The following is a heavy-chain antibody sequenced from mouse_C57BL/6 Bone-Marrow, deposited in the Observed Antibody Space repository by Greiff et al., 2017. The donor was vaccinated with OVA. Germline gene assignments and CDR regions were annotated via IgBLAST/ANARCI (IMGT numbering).Heavy chain of an antibody. V-gene: IGHV3-6*01. CDR1: GYSITSGYY. CDR2: ISYDGSN. CDR3: ARGRNWAFAY. D-gene: IGHD4-1*01. Sequence: EVKLQESGPGLVKPSQSLSLTCSVTGYSITSGYYWNWIRQFPGNKLEWMGYISYDGSNNYNPSLKNRISITRDTSKNQFFLKLNSVTTEDTATYYCARGRNWAFAYWGQGTLVTVSA. J-gene: IGHJ3*01.